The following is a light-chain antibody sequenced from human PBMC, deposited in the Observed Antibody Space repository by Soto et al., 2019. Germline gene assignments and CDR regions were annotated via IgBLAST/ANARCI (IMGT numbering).Light chain of an antibody. CDR3: SSYTTTSTLDV. CDR1: SSDVGGYEY. V-gene: IGLV2-14*01. CDR2: EVS. J-gene: IGLJ2*01. Sequence: QSALTQPASVSRSPGQSITISCTGSSSDVGGYEYVSWYQQHPGKAPKLMIYEVSYRPSGVSNRFSGSKSGNTASLTISGLQTEDEADYYCSSYTTTSTLDVFGGGTKLTVL.